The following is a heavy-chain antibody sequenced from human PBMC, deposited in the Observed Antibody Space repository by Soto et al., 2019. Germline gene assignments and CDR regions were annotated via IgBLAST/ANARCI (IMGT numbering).Heavy chain of an antibody. Sequence: QVQLQESGPGLVKPSETLSLTCTVSSGSISTDYWSWVRQTPGKGLEWIGYIRYSGSTKYNPSLRSRVLISVDTSKIQFSLKLTSVTAADAAVYYCERHAVESYFSYYMDAWGKGTTVTVSS. V-gene: IGHV4-59*08. CDR1: SGSISTDY. CDR3: ERHAVESYFSYYMDA. D-gene: IGHD2-21*01. CDR2: IRYSGST. J-gene: IGHJ6*03.